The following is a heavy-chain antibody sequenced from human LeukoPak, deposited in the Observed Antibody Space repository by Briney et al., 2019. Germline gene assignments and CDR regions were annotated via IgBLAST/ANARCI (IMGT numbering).Heavy chain of an antibody. CDR2: ISAYNGNT. J-gene: IGHJ6*03. D-gene: IGHD1-20*01. Sequence: GASVKVSCKTSGYTFTSYGISWVRQAPGQGLEWMGWISAYNGNTNYAQKLQGRVTMTTDTSTSTAYMELRSLRSDDTAVYYCARRAGITGLGRYYYMDVWGKGTTATVSS. CDR1: GYTFTSYG. CDR3: ARRAGITGLGRYYYMDV. V-gene: IGHV1-18*01.